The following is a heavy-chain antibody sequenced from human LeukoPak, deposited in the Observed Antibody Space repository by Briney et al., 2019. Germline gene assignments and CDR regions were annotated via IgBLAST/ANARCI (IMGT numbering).Heavy chain of an antibody. D-gene: IGHD3-10*01. J-gene: IGHJ6*03. CDR1: GFTFSSYS. Sequence: GGSLRLSCAASGFTFSSYSMNWVRQAPGKGLEWVSSISSSSSYIYYADSVKGRFTISRDNAKNSLYLQMNSLRAEDTAVYYCASPNPSSVRGPGRVYYMDVWGKGTTVTISS. CDR3: ASPNPSSVRGPGRVYYMDV. V-gene: IGHV3-21*01. CDR2: ISSSSSYI.